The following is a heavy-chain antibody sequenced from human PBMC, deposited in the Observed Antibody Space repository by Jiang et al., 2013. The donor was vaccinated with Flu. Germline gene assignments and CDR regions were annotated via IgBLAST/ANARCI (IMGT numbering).Heavy chain of an antibody. CDR3: ARDLYYDILTGYYPLGY. CDR2: ISAYNGNT. Sequence: SGAEVKKPGASVKVSCKASGYTFTSYGISWVRQAPGQGLEWMGWISAYNGNTNYAQKLQGRVTMTTDTSTSTAYMELRSLRSDDTAVYYCARDLYYDILTGYYPLGYWGQGTLVTVSS. CDR1: GYTFTSYG. J-gene: IGHJ4*02. D-gene: IGHD3-9*01. V-gene: IGHV1-18*01.